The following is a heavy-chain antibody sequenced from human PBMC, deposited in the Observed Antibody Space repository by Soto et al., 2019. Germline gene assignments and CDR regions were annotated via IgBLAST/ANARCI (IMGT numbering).Heavy chain of an antibody. D-gene: IGHD6-25*01. CDR1: GFSFNMYW. J-gene: IGHJ2*01. V-gene: IGHV1-2*02. Sequence: VQLVESGGGSVQPGESLRLSCVASGFSFNMYWMSWIRQAPGKGLEWVAWINPHTGDTNTALKFQGRVTMTRDTSINTAFMELTRLSSDDTAVYYCAREGGAAPGARREWYLDLWGRGTLVSVS. CDR2: INPHTGDT. CDR3: AREGGAAPGARREWYLDL.